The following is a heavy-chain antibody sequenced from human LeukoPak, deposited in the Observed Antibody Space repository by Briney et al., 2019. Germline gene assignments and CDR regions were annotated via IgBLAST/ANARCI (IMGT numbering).Heavy chain of an antibody. CDR2: IIPIFGTA. CDR1: GGTFSSYA. D-gene: IGHD2-21*01. Sequence: SVKVSCKASGGTFSSYAISWVRQAPGQGLEWMGGIIPIFGTANYAQKFQGRVTITADGSTSTAYMELSSLRSEDTAVYYCAIPFYSPLIYYYYGMDVWGQGTTVTVSS. V-gene: IGHV1-69*13. J-gene: IGHJ6*02. CDR3: AIPFYSPLIYYYYGMDV.